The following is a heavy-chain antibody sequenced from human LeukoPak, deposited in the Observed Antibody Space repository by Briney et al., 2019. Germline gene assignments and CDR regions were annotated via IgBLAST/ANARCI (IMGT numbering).Heavy chain of an antibody. CDR1: GFTFSSYA. CDR2: IRSKAYGGTT. D-gene: IGHD6-6*01. J-gene: IGHJ6*02. CDR3: VRYSSSSWYYYGMDV. Sequence: GGSLRLSCAASGFTFSSYAMSWVRQAPGKGLEWVGFIRSKAYGGTTEYAASVKGRFTISRDDSKSIAYLQMNSLKTEDTAVYYCVRYSSSSWYYYGMDVWGQGTTVTVSS. V-gene: IGHV3-49*04.